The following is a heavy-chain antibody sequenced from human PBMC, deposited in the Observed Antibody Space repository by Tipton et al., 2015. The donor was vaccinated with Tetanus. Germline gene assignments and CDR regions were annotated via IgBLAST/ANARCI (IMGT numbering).Heavy chain of an antibody. CDR3: ARVWGRGQLVTKPNWYFDL. CDR2: ISSSGSTI. V-gene: IGHV3-11*01. D-gene: IGHD6-6*01. J-gene: IGHJ2*01. Sequence: SLRLSCAASGFTFSDYYMSWIRQAPGKGLEWVSYISSSGSTIYYADSVKGRFTISRGNAKNSLSLQVNSLRAEDTAVYYCARVWGRGQLVTKPNWYFDLWGRGTLVTVSS. CDR1: GFTFSDYY.